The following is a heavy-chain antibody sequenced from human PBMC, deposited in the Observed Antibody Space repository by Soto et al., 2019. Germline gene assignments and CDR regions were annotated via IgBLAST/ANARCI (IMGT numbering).Heavy chain of an antibody. J-gene: IGHJ6*02. CDR2: FNTYNGNT. CDR3: AMVDVYVTPSPQDV. Sequence: QVQLVQSGAEVKNPGASVKVSCKASGYTFTRYGIGWARQAPGQGLEWMGWFNTYNGNTNYAQNVQGRVTLTTDTPTSTAYMELRSLRSNDTAIYYCAMVDVYVTPSPQDVWGQGTTVTVSS. CDR1: GYTFTRYG. D-gene: IGHD3-16*01. V-gene: IGHV1-18*01.